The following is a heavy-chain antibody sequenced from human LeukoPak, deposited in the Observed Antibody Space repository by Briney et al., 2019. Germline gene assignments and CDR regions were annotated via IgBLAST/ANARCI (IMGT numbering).Heavy chain of an antibody. CDR1: GGSISSHY. CDR3: ARVGFGTYYDFWSGYYFDC. D-gene: IGHD3-3*01. J-gene: IGHJ4*02. Sequence: PSETLSLTCTVSGGSISSHYWSWIRQPPGKGLEWIGYIYYSGSTNYNPSLKSRVTISVDTSKNQFSLKLSSVTAADTAVYYCARVGFGTYYDFWSGYYFDCWGQGTLVTVSS. V-gene: IGHV4-59*11. CDR2: IYYSGST.